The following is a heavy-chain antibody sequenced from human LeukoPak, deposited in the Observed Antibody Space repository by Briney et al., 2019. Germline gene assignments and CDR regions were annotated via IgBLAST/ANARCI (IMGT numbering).Heavy chain of an antibody. CDR1: GFTLSSYA. V-gene: IGHV3-30-3*01. Sequence: GGSLRLSCAPSGFTLSSYAMHWVRQAPGKGLEWVAVISYEGSNKNYADSVKGRFTISRDNSKNTLYLQMNSLRAEDTAVYYCARDQQGGGSYQVGPFDYWGQGTLVTVSS. CDR3: ARDQQGGGSYQVGPFDY. D-gene: IGHD1-26*01. CDR2: ISYEGSNK. J-gene: IGHJ4*02.